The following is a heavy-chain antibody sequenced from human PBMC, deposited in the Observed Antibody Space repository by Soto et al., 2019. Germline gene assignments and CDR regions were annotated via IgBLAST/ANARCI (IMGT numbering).Heavy chain of an antibody. CDR1: GGSISSSNW. V-gene: IGHV4-4*02. CDR3: ASKGPMVYDYYYGMDV. CDR2: IYHSGST. Sequence: QVQLQESGPGLVKPSGTLSLTCAVSGGSISSSNWWSWVRQPPGKGLEWIGEIYHSGSTNYNPSLKRRVTISVDKSKNQFSRKLSAVTAADTAVYYCASKGPMVYDYYYGMDVWGQGTTVTVSS. J-gene: IGHJ6*02. D-gene: IGHD2-8*01.